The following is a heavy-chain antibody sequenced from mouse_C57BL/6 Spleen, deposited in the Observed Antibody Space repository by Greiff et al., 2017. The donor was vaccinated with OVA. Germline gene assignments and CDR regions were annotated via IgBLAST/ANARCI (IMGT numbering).Heavy chain of an antibody. CDR2: IWRGGST. J-gene: IGHJ4*01. CDR1: GFSLTSYG. D-gene: IGHD2-5*01. Sequence: LQQSGPGLVQPSQSLSITCTVSGFSLTSYGVHWVRQSPGKGLEWLGVIWRGGSTDYNAAFMSRLSITKDNSKSQVFFKMNSLQADDTAIYYCAKKYYSNYYAMDYWGQGTSVTVSS. CDR3: AKKYYSNYYAMDY. V-gene: IGHV2-5*01.